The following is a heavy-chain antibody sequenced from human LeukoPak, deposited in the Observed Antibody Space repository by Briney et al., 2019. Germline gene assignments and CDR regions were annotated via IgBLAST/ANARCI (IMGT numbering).Heavy chain of an antibody. V-gene: IGHV5-51*01. D-gene: IGHD2-21*01. J-gene: IGHJ4*01. CDR1: GYDFNNYW. CDR2: INPDDSTT. Sequence: GESLKISCNASGYDFNNYWFGWGRQMPGEGLEGLGVINPDDSTTTYSPSFHGQVTISADRSITTAYLQWRNLKASDTANYYCARAYRGDTNILFDYWGHGTLVTVSS. CDR3: ARAYRGDTNILFDY.